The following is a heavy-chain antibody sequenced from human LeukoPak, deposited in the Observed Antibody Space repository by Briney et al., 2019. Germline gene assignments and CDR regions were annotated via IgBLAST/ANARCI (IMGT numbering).Heavy chain of an antibody. V-gene: IGHV3-66*01. CDR2: LYSGGDT. J-gene: IGHJ6*02. CDR3: ARDRSSCNSAYYGMDV. D-gene: IGHD3-22*01. Sequence: GGSLRLSCAASGFTVRSNYMTWVRQAPGKGLEWVSVLYSGGDTDYADSVKGRFTISRDNSKNTLFLQMNSLRAEDTAVYFCARDRSSCNSAYYGMDVWGQGTTVTVSS. CDR1: GFTVRSNY.